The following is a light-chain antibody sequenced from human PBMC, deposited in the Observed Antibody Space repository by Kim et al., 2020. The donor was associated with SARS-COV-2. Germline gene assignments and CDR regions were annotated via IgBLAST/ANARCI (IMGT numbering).Light chain of an antibody. CDR3: QAWDSSTVI. V-gene: IGLV3-1*01. CDR1: KLGDKY. CDR2: QDS. J-gene: IGLJ2*01. Sequence: SVSPGKTASITCSGDKLGDKYACWYQQKPGQSPVLVIYQDSQRPSGIPERFSGSNSGNTATLTISGTQPMDEADYYCQAWDSSTVIFGGGTQLTVL.